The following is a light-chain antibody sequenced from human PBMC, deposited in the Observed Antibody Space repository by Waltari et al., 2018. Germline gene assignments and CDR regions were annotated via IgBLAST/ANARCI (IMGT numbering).Light chain of an antibody. CDR3: QSSDSSTWV. Sequence: NFMLTQPHSVSGSPGKTVTISCTRSSGSIASNYVQWCQQRPGTPPTTLIYENHQRPSWVPDRFSGSIDSSSNSASLTISQLKTEDEADYYCQSSDSSTWVFGGGTKLTVL. J-gene: IGLJ3*02. CDR2: ENH. V-gene: IGLV6-57*01. CDR1: SGSIASNY.